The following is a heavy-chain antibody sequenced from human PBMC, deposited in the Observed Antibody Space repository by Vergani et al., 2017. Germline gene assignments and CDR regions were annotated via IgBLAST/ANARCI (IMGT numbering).Heavy chain of an antibody. CDR2: IYSGGST. Sequence: EVQLVESGGGLIQPGGSLRLSCAASGFTVSSNYMSWVRQAPGKGLEWVSVIYSGGSTYYADSVKGRFTISRDNSKNTLYLQMNSLRAEDTAVYYCACSPGAFHYYYGMDVWGQGTTVTVSS. D-gene: IGHD2-15*01. CDR3: ACSPGAFHYYYGMDV. J-gene: IGHJ6*02. CDR1: GFTVSSNY. V-gene: IGHV3-53*01.